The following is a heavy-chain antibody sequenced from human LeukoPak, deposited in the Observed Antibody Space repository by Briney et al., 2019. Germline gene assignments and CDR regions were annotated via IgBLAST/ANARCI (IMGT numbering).Heavy chain of an antibody. CDR3: ASGLLWSRPHQN. Sequence: SETLSLTCSVYGGPRTGYSWSWIRQSPGKGLEWIGEITPSGSANYNPSLGNRVTISVDKSRNQFSLKLASLTAADSAMYYCASGLLWSRPHQNWGQGTLVTVSS. CDR1: GGPRTGYS. J-gene: IGHJ4*02. CDR2: ITPSGSA. V-gene: IGHV4-34*01. D-gene: IGHD3-10*01.